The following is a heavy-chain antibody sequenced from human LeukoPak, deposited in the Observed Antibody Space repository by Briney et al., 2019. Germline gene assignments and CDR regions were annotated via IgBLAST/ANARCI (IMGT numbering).Heavy chain of an antibody. CDR1: GGSISSSSYY. V-gene: IGHV4-39*01. CDR2: IYYSGST. CDR3: ARHFGTTKTPWYFDL. J-gene: IGHJ2*01. D-gene: IGHD1-1*01. Sequence: PSETLSLTCTVSGGSISSSSYYWGWIRQPPGKGLEWIGSIYYSGSTNYNPSLKSRVTISVDTSKNQFSLKLSSVTAADTAVYYCARHFGTTKTPWYFDLWGRGTLVTVSS.